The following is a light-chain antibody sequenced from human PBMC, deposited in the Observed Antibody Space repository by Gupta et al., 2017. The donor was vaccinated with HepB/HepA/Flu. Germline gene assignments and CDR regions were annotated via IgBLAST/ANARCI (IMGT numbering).Light chain of an antibody. CDR3: QQSDISPTI. Sequence: DIHLTQSPPSLSASVGDRVTITCRASQNINTYLNWYQQKPGRAPNLLIYAASSLQSGVPSRFSGSGSGTDFTLTITRLQPEDFATYYCQQSDISPTILGQGTKMEIK. CDR2: AAS. J-gene: IGKJ2*01. V-gene: IGKV1-39*01. CDR1: QNINTY.